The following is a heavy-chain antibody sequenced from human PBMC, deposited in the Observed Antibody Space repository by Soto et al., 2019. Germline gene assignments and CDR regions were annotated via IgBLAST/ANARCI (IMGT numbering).Heavy chain of an antibody. V-gene: IGHV3-53*01. CDR2: IYSGGGT. D-gene: IGHD5-12*01. Sequence: GGSLRLSCAASGFTVSNNYMSWVRQAPGKGLEWVSVIYSGGGTYYADSVKGRFTISRDNSKNTLYLQMNNLRAEDTAVYYCARTYDSGGLWYYGMDVWGQGATVTVSS. J-gene: IGHJ6*02. CDR1: GFTVSNNY. CDR3: ARTYDSGGLWYYGMDV.